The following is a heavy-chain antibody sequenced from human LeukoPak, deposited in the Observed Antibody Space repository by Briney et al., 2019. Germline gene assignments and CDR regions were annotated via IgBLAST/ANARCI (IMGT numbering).Heavy chain of an antibody. CDR3: ARQLSGWYDADPY. D-gene: IGHD6-19*01. CDR1: GFSFSSYE. J-gene: IGHJ4*02. Sequence: GGSLRLSCAASGFSFSSYEMNWVRQAPGKGLEWVANIKEDGSRNHYVDSVKGRFTISRDNAKGSLYLQMNSLRAEDTAVYYCARQLSGWYDADPYGGQGTLVTVSS. CDR2: IKEDGSRN. V-gene: IGHV3-7*03.